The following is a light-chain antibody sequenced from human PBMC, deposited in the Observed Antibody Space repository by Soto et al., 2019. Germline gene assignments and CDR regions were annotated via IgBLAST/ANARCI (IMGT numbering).Light chain of an antibody. V-gene: IGLV4-69*01. CDR1: SGHSNYA. Sequence: QPVLTQSPSASASLGASVKLTCTLSSGHSNYAIAWHQQQSEKGPRYLMKLNSDGSHSKGDGIPDRFSGSSSGAERYLTTSGLQSEDEADYYCQTWGSGIVVFGGGTKLTVL. CDR3: QTWGSGIVV. CDR2: LNSDGSH. J-gene: IGLJ2*01.